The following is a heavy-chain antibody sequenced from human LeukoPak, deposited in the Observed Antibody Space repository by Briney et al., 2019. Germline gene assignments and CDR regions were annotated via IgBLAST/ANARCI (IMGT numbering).Heavy chain of an antibody. D-gene: IGHD5-18*01. CDR1: GYRFTNYW. J-gene: IGHJ4*02. CDR2: IYPGDSDT. Sequence: GESLKISCQASGYRFTNYWIGWVRQMPGKGLEWMGIIYPGDSDTRYSPSFQGQVTISADKSINTAYLQWNSLKASDTAIYYCTRRGGGYNFGYYFDSWGQGTLVTVSS. CDR3: TRRGGGYNFGYYFDS. V-gene: IGHV5-51*01.